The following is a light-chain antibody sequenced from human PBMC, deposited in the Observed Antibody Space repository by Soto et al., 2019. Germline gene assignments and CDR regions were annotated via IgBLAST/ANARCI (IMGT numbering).Light chain of an antibody. CDR1: SSDVGGYNY. CDR2: EVS. CDR3: SSYTTTSTHWV. Sequence: QSALTQPASVSGSPGQSITISCTGTSSDVGGYNYVSWYQQHPGKAPKLMIYEVSNRPSGVSNRFSGSKSGKTASLTISGLQAEDEADYSCSSYTTTSTHWVFGGGTKLTVL. J-gene: IGLJ3*02. V-gene: IGLV2-14*01.